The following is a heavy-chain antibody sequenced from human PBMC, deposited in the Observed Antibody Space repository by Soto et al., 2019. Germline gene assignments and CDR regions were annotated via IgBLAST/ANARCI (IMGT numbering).Heavy chain of an antibody. V-gene: IGHV4-4*07. CDR3: ARSAIPRGGWFRP. J-gene: IGHJ5*02. D-gene: IGHD2-15*01. Sequence: SEALCLTCNVSDDSLSTYYWSWIRQPAGKGLEWIGRIYASGSTNYNPSLKGRVSMSVDTSKKQFSLKMISVTAADTAMYYCARSAIPRGGWFRPWGQGVLVTVSS. CDR1: DDSLSTYY. CDR2: IYASGST.